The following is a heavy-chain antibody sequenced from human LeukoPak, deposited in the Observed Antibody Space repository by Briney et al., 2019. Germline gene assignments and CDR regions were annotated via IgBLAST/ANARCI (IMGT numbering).Heavy chain of an antibody. Sequence: NPGGSLRLSCAASGFTVSSYSMNWVRQAPAKGLERVSSVSRSSAYIYYADSVKGRFTITRGNAKNSLYLQMNIRGAEDTAGYYCASFPPYMFRTDAFDIWGEGTMVTVSS. CDR2: VSRSSAYI. D-gene: IGHD3-10*02. CDR3: ASFPPYMFRTDAFDI. V-gene: IGHV3-21*01. J-gene: IGHJ3*02. CDR1: GFTVSSYS.